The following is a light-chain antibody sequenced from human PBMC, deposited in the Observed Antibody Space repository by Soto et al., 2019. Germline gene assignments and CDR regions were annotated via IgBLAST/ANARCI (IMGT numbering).Light chain of an antibody. V-gene: IGKV1-33*01. CDR2: TAS. CDR3: QQYDNVPTLT. J-gene: IGKJ4*01. Sequence: DIQMTQSPSSLSASVGDRVTITCQASQDIGDHLNWYQQKPGKVPNLLIYTASILETGVPSRFSGSGSGIYFTFTISSLQPEDIATYYCQQYDNVPTLTFGGGTKVEIK. CDR1: QDIGDH.